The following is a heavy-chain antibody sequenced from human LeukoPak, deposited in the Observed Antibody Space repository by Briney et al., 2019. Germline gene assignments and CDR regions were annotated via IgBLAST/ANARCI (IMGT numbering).Heavy chain of an antibody. CDR2: IKQDGSDK. D-gene: IGHD3-10*01. Sequence: PGGSLRLSCATPGFTFSDYWMSWVRHSPGKGLEWVADIKQDGSDKKYVDSVKGRFTISRGNAKKSLYLQMDSLRAEDTAVYYCARSLWPADYWGQGTLVTVSS. CDR3: ARSLWPADY. J-gene: IGHJ4*02. CDR1: GFTFSDYW. V-gene: IGHV3-7*01.